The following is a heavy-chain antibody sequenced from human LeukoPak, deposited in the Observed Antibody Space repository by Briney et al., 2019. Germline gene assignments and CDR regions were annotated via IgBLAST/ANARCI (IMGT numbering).Heavy chain of an antibody. CDR3: ASTSRLSRLTMATTPNFDY. V-gene: IGHV4-59*08. Sequence: SETLSLTCTVSGGSISSYYWSWIRQPPGKGLEWIGYIYYSGSTNYNPSLKSRVTISVDTSRNQFSLKLSSVTAADTAVYYCASTSRLSRLTMATTPNFDYWGQGTLVTVSS. CDR1: GGSISSYY. CDR2: IYYSGST. J-gene: IGHJ4*02. D-gene: IGHD5-24*01.